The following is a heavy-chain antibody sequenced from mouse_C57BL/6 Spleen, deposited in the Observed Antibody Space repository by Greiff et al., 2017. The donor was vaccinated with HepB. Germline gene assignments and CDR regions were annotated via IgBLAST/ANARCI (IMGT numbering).Heavy chain of an antibody. V-gene: IGHV1-52*01. J-gene: IGHJ2*01. CDR3: ARTDDYDWGYYFDY. CDR1: GYTFTSYW. Sequence: QVHVKQPGAELVRPGSSVKLSCKASGYTFTSYWMHWVKQRPIQGLEWIGNIDPSDSETHYNQKFKDKATLTVDKSSSTAYMQLSSLTSEDSAVYYCARTDDYDWGYYFDYWGQGTTLTVSS. CDR2: IDPSDSET. D-gene: IGHD2-4*01.